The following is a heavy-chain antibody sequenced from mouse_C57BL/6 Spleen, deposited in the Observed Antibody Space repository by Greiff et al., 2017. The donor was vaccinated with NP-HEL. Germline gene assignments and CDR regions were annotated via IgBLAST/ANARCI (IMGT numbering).Heavy chain of an antibody. Sequence: QVQLKQPGAELVKPGASVKMSCKASGYTFTSYWITWVKQRPGQGLEWIGDIYPGSGSTNYNEKFKSKATLTVDTSSSTAYVQLSSLTSEDSAVYYCARGGYGNYGDAMDYWGQGTSVTVSS. V-gene: IGHV1-55*01. CDR1: GYTFTSYW. D-gene: IGHD2-10*02. J-gene: IGHJ4*01. CDR3: ARGGYGNYGDAMDY. CDR2: IYPGSGST.